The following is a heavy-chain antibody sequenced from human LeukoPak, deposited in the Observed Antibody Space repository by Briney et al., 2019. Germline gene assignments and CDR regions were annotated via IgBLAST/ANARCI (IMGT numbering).Heavy chain of an antibody. CDR2: ITPSGGT. D-gene: IGHD5-24*01. Sequence: ASVKVSCKASGYTFTSYAIHWVRQAPGQGLEWMGWITPSGGTNYPQKFQGRVAITWDTSISTAYMDLSRLTSDDTAVYYCARDRYGDGFAHLDYWGQGALVTVSS. CDR3: ARDRYGDGFAHLDY. CDR1: GYTFTSYA. V-gene: IGHV1-2*02. J-gene: IGHJ4*02.